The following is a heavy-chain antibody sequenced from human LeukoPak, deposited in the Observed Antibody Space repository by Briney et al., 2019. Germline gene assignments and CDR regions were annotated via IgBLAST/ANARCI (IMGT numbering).Heavy chain of an antibody. CDR3: ARGVTMVRGVILPYAFDI. CDR2: IGTAGDT. J-gene: IGHJ3*02. D-gene: IGHD3-10*01. V-gene: IGHV3-13*01. CDR1: GFTFSSYD. Sequence: GGSLRLSCAASGFTFSSYDMHWVRQATGKGLEWVSAIGTAGDTYYPGSVKGRFTISRENAKNSLYLQMNSLRAGDTAVYYCARGVTMVRGVILPYAFDIWGQGTMVTVSS.